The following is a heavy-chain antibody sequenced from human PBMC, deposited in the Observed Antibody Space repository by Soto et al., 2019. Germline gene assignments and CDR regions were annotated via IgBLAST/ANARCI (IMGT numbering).Heavy chain of an antibody. Sequence: GESLKISCKGSGYSFTSYWIGWVRQMPGKGLERMGIIYPGDSDTRYSPYLQGQDTISADKTISTAYLQWRSLKASDTAMYYCARHSSGDNGDYVGYWGQGTLVTVSS. CDR1: GYSFTSYW. J-gene: IGHJ4*02. V-gene: IGHV5-51*01. D-gene: IGHD4-17*01. CDR3: ARHSSGDNGDYVGY. CDR2: IYPGDSDT.